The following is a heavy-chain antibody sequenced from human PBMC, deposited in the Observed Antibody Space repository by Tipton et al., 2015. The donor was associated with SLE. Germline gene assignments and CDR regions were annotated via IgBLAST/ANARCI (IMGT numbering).Heavy chain of an antibody. Sequence: TLSLTCAVYGGSFSGYYWSWIRQPPGKGLEWIGEINHSGSSYYNPSLESRVTISVDSSKNQFSLKLTSVTAADTAVYYCARGRSYGSGGKGRSYWYFDLWGRGILVTVSS. J-gene: IGHJ2*01. CDR2: INHSGSS. CDR3: ARGRSYGSGGKGRSYWYFDL. CDR1: GGSFSGYY. V-gene: IGHV4-34*01. D-gene: IGHD3-10*01.